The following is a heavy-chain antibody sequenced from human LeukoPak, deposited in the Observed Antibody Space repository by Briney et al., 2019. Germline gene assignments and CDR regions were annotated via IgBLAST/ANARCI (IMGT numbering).Heavy chain of an antibody. D-gene: IGHD3-22*01. J-gene: IGHJ4*02. CDR3: ARHDSNFYYFKY. V-gene: IGHV4-59*08. Sequence: SETLSLTCTVSGDSVNGYFWNWIRQPPGQGLEWIGYVSYSGITNYNPSLKSRVTISVDTSKNQFSLKLSSVTAADTAVYYCARHDSNFYYFKYWGQGTLVTVSS. CDR1: GDSVNGYF. CDR2: VSYSGIT.